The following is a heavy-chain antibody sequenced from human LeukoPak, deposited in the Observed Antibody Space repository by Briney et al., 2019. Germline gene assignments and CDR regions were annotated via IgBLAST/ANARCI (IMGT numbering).Heavy chain of an antibody. D-gene: IGHD3-10*01. Sequence: ASVKVSXKASGYTFTSYDINWVRQAPGQGLEWMGWMKPDSANTGYAQKFQGRVTMTRNTSISTAYMELSSLRSEDTAVYYCVRARYSGLIVSPPPPSWGQGTLVTVSS. CDR1: GYTFTSYD. CDR2: MKPDSANT. CDR3: VRARYSGLIVSPPPPS. V-gene: IGHV1-8*01. J-gene: IGHJ5*02.